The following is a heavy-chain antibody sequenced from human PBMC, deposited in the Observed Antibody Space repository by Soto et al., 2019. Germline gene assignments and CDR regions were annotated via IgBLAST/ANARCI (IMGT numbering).Heavy chain of an antibody. D-gene: IGHD3-3*01. V-gene: IGHV1-8*01. CDR1: GYTFTSYN. J-gene: IGHJ4*02. Sequence: ASVKVSCKASGYTFTSYNINWVRQAPGQGLEWVAGSNSNSGNSDHAQKFQGRLTVTRDTSISTAYMELSSLRSDATAVYYCVLLGVFDHSAPGTLVTVSS. CDR2: SNSNSGNS. CDR3: VLLGVFDH.